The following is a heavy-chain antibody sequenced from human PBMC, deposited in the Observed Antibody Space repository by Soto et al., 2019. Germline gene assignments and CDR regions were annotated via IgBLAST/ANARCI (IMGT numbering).Heavy chain of an antibody. CDR1: RFIFSGYG. D-gene: IGHD1-26*01. CDR3: ARDGLGGTTYFGYFDY. CDR2: IWYDGGNK. V-gene: IGHV3-33*01. Sequence: QVQLVESGGGVVQPGTSLRLSCAAPRFIFSGYGMHWVRQAPGKGLEWVAVIWYDGGNKYYADSVKGRFTISRDNSRNTLYLQMNSLRAEDTAVYYCARDGLGGTTYFGYFDYWGQGTLVTVSS. J-gene: IGHJ4*02.